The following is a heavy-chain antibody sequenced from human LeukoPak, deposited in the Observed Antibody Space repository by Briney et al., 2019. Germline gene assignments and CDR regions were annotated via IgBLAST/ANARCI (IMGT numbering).Heavy chain of an antibody. CDR1: GFTVSNNY. CDR2: INTNGANT. Sequence: GGSLRLSCVASGFTVSNNYMNWVRQAPGKGLEYVSSINTNGANTYYADSVKGRFTISRDNSRNTVYVQMNSLTPEDTAVYYCVKGLDYSSSQMDSWGQGTLVTVSS. D-gene: IGHD6-6*01. J-gene: IGHJ4*02. CDR3: VKGLDYSSSQMDS. V-gene: IGHV3-64*05.